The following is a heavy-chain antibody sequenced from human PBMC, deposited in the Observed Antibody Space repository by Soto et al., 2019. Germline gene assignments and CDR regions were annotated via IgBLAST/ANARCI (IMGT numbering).Heavy chain of an antibody. Sequence: QVQLVQSGSEVKMPGSSVKVSCKTSGGTFSRHAINWVRQAPGQGLEWMGGIIPMFGTTNYAQKFKGRVTIRADESTSRAYMERSSLRCVEAAVNCSAGAAIHGRMWYFGLDPGGQGTLFT. CDR2: IIPMFGTT. J-gene: IGHJ5*02. CDR1: GGTFSRHA. CDR3: AGAAIHGRMWYFGLDP. D-gene: IGHD3-3*01. V-gene: IGHV1-69*01.